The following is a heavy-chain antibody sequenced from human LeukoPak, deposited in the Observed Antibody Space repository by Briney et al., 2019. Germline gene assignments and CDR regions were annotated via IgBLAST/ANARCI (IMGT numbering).Heavy chain of an antibody. CDR3: ARAPNGGFRNWFDP. V-gene: IGHV1-46*01. CDR2: INPSGGST. Sequence: ASVKVSCKASGYTFSNYGISWVRQAPGQGLEWMGIINPSGGSTSYAQKFQGRVTMTRDTSTSTVYMELSSLRSEDTAVYYCARAPNGGFRNWFDPWGQGTLVTVSS. CDR1: GYTFSNYG. D-gene: IGHD2-8*01. J-gene: IGHJ5*02.